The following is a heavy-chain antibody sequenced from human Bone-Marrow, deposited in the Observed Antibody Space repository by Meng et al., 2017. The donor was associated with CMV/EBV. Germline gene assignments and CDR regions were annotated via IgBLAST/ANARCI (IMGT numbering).Heavy chain of an antibody. CDR2: INHSGST. CDR1: GGSFSGYY. CDR3: ARSPTRYSSSKGRVYFDY. J-gene: IGHJ4*02. D-gene: IGHD6-6*01. Sequence: SETLSLTCAVYGGSFSGYYWSWIRQPPGKGLEWIGEINHSGSTNYNPSLKSRVTISVDTSKNQFSLKLSSVTAADTAVYYCARSPTRYSSSKGRVYFDYCGQGTLVTVSS. V-gene: IGHV4-34*01.